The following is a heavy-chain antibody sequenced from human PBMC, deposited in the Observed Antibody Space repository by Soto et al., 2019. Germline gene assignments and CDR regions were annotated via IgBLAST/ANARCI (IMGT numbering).Heavy chain of an antibody. CDR1: AFTFSSYR. D-gene: IGHD5-18*01. Sequence: QVQLVESGGGVVQPGRSLRLSCAASAFTFSSYRIHWVRQAPGKGLDWVAVISYDASDKYYADSVKGRFTISRDNSKNKLYLQMISPRAEDTAVYYCVKERYGQLWLEDYGMDVWGQGTTVTVSS. J-gene: IGHJ6*02. CDR2: ISYDASDK. CDR3: VKERYGQLWLEDYGMDV. V-gene: IGHV3-30*18.